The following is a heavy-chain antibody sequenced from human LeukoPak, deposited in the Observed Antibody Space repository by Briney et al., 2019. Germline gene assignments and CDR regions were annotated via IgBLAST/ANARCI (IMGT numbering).Heavy chain of an antibody. CDR1: GGSISSFY. J-gene: IGHJ3*02. V-gene: IGHV4-59*08. CDR3: ARHMGTSWSDVFDI. CDR2: IHNSGAT. D-gene: IGHD6-13*01. Sequence: KSSETLSLTCTVSGGSISSFYWSWIRQPPGKGLEWIGYIHNSGATNYNPSLKSRLTISVDTSKNQFSLKLSSVTAADTAIYYCARHMGTSWSDVFDIWGQGTMVTVSS.